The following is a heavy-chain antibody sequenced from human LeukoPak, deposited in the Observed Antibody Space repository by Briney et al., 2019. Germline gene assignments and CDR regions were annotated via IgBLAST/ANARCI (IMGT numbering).Heavy chain of an antibody. CDR2: IFHSGST. Sequence: SETLSLTCSVSGGSISGYYWGWMRQPPGKRLEWIGYIFHSGSTNYNPSLKSRVTISVDTSKNQFSLKLSSVTAADTAVYYCARHPKLRYIVAAAGTGWFDPWGQGTLVTVSS. D-gene: IGHD6-13*01. CDR1: GGSISGYY. CDR3: ARHPKLRYIVAAAGTGWFDP. V-gene: IGHV4-59*08. J-gene: IGHJ5*02.